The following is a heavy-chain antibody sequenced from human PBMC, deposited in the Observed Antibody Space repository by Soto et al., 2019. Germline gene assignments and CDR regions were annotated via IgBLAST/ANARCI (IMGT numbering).Heavy chain of an antibody. CDR2: IYHSGST. CDR3: ASSTSDILTGYSYYGMDV. V-gene: IGHV4-30-2*01. D-gene: IGHD3-9*01. J-gene: IGHJ6*02. CDR1: GGSISSGGYS. Sequence: QLQLQESGSGLVKPSQTLSLTCAVSGGSISSGGYSWSWIRQPPGKGLEWIGYIYHSGSTYYNPSLKSRVTISVDRSKNQLSLKLSSVTAADTAVYYCASSTSDILTGYSYYGMDVWGQGTTVTVSS.